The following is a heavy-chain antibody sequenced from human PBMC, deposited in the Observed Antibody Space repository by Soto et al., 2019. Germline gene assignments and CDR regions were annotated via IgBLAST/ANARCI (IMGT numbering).Heavy chain of an antibody. CDR2: ISSSSSTI. CDR1: GFTFSSYS. D-gene: IGHD3-22*01. V-gene: IGHV3-48*02. CDR3: ARDRGTMIVVVQRPSSIPYGMEV. J-gene: IGHJ6*02. Sequence: GSLSLSCAASGFTFSSYSMNWVRQAPGKGLEWVSYISSSSSTIYYADSVKGRFTISRDNAENSLYLQMNSLRDEDTAVYYCARDRGTMIVVVQRPSSIPYGMEVWGQGTTVTVSS.